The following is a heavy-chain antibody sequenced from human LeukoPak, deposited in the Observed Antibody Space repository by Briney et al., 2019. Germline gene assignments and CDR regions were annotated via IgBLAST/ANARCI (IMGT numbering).Heavy chain of an antibody. CDR3: AREHVGRGNWYFDL. D-gene: IGHD3/OR15-3a*01. J-gene: IGHJ2*01. V-gene: IGHV3-74*01. CDR1: GFTFSSYW. CDR2: INSDGSST. Sequence: GGSLRLSCAASGFTFSSYWMHWVRQAPGKGLVWVSRINSDGSSTSYADSVKGRFTISRDNAKNTLYLQMNSLRVEDTAVYYCAREHVGRGNWYFDLWGRGTLVTVSS.